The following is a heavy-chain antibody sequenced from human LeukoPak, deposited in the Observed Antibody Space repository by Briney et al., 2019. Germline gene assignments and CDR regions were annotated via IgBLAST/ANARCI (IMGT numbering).Heavy chain of an antibody. CDR1: GDSSRTNA. D-gene: IGHD1-1*01. Sequence: GATVKVSCKASGDSSRTNAIVWIRQAPGQGLEWMGWISAGSGNTKLSQKFQDRLSITRDTAASTVYMELSSLRSGDTAVYFCARERDDDPFDIWGQGTLVIVSS. J-gene: IGHJ3*02. V-gene: IGHV1-3*01. CDR3: ARERDDDPFDI. CDR2: ISAGSGNT.